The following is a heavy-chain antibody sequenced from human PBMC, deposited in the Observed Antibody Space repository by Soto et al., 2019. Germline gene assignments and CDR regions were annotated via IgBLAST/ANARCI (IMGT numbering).Heavy chain of an antibody. D-gene: IGHD3-3*01. V-gene: IGHV4-39*01. CDR1: DDSITSSNYY. J-gene: IGHJ4*02. CDR3: ARRPLSGYVFDY. CDR2: IYNSGST. Sequence: QLQLQESGPGLVKPSETLSLTCTVSDDSITSSNYYWGWIRQPPGKGLEWIGIIYNSGSTYYNPSLKSRVTMSVDTSKKQFSLRLSSVTAADTAVYYCARRPLSGYVFDYWGQGTLVTVSS.